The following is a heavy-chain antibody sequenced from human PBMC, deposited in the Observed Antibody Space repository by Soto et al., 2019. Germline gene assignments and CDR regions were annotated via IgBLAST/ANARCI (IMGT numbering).Heavy chain of an antibody. J-gene: IGHJ4*02. V-gene: IGHV3-33*01. D-gene: IGHD3-22*01. Sequence: GGSLRLSCAASGFTFSSYGMHWVRQAPGKGLEWVAVIWYDGSNKYYADSVKGRFTISRDNSKNSVHLQMRSLRAEDTAVYYCARGSFFYETSGYYPPDYWGQGALVTVSS. CDR1: GFTFSSYG. CDR3: ARGSFFYETSGYYPPDY. CDR2: IWYDGSNK.